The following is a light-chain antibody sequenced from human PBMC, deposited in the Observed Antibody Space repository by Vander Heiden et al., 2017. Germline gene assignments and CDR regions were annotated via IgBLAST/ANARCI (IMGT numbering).Light chain of an antibody. CDR2: AAS. V-gene: IGKV1-8*01. CDR3: QQDDSYPIT. CDR1: QGISSY. J-gene: IGKJ4*01. Sequence: AIRMTQSPSSFSASTGDRVTITCRASQGISSYLAWYQQKPGKAPNLLIYAASTLQSGVPSRFSDSGSGTDFTLTISCLQSGDFATYYCQQDDSYPITFGGGTKVEIK.